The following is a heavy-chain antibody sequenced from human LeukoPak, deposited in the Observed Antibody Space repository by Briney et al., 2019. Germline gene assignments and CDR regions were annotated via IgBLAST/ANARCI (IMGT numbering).Heavy chain of an antibody. J-gene: IGHJ3*02. CDR1: GGTFSSYA. V-gene: IGHV1-69*01. CDR2: IIPIFGTA. CDR3: ARVHATHDAFDI. Sequence: ASVKVSCKASGGTFSSYAISWVRQAPGQGLEWMGGIIPIFGTANYAQKFQGRVTITADESTSTAYMELSGLRSEDTAVYYCARVHATHDAFDIWGQGTMVTVSS.